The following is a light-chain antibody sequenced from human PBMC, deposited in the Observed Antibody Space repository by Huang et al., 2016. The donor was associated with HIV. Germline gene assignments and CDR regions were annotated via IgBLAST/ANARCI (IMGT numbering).Light chain of an antibody. V-gene: IGKV3-20*01. CDR1: HIVADDY. Sequence: APLSWPASHIVADDYLACYPQKPGQAPRRLVYGASKMVNDIPARFSGSGSGTDFTLSISRLEPEDFAVYFCQQYASSFFTFGQGTNLEI. CDR2: GAS. CDR3: QQYASSFFT. J-gene: IGKJ2*01.